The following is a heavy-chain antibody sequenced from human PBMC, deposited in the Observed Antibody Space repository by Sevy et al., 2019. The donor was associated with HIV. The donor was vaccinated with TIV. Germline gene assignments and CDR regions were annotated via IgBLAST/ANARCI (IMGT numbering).Heavy chain of an antibody. CDR1: GFTFSSYA. D-gene: IGHD4-17*01. V-gene: IGHV3-30-3*01. J-gene: IGHJ3*02. CDR2: ISYDGSNK. Sequence: GGSLRLSCAASGFTFSSYAMHWVRQAPGKGLEWVAVISYDGSNKYYADSVKGRFTISRDNSKNTLYLQMNSLRAEDTAVYYWARDAGNGDYGFYAFDIWGQGTMVTVSS. CDR3: ARDAGNGDYGFYAFDI.